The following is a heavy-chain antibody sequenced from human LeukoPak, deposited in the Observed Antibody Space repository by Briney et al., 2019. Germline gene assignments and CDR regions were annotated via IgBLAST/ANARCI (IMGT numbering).Heavy chain of an antibody. Sequence: GGSLRLSCAASGFTFSSYDMHWVRQATGKGLEWVSAIGTAGDTYYPGSVKGRFTISGENAKNSLYLQMNSLRAGDTAVYYCARDRAGRGYSGYDRPYYYYYYGMDVWGQGTTVTVSS. CDR1: GFTFSSYD. CDR3: ARDRAGRGYSGYDRPYYYYYYGMDV. J-gene: IGHJ6*02. D-gene: IGHD5-12*01. V-gene: IGHV3-13*04. CDR2: IGTAGDT.